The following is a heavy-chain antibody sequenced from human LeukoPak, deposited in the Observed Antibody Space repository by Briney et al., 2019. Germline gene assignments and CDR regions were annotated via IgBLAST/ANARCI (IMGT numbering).Heavy chain of an antibody. Sequence: ASVKVSCKASGYTFTSYDINWVRQATGQGLEWMGWMNPNSGNTGYAQKFQGRVTMTRNTSISTAYMELSSLRSEDTAVYYCARGGWSDPGYYFDYWGQGTLVTVSS. CDR1: GYTFTSYD. CDR3: ARGGWSDPGYYFDY. CDR2: MNPNSGNT. J-gene: IGHJ4*02. V-gene: IGHV1-8*01. D-gene: IGHD3-3*01.